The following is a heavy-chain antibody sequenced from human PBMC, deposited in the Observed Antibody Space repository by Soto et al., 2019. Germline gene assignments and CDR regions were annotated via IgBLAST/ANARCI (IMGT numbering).Heavy chain of an antibody. CDR2: IDHSGYT. D-gene: IGHD3-3*01. Sequence: LXLTCAIYGGSFSGYYWNWIRQPPGKGLEWIGEIDHSGYTNYNPSLKSRVTISVDTSKNQFSLRLTSVTAADTAVYYCARVRDWFDPWGQGTLVTVSS. J-gene: IGHJ5*02. CDR3: ARVRDWFDP. V-gene: IGHV4-34*01. CDR1: GGSFSGYY.